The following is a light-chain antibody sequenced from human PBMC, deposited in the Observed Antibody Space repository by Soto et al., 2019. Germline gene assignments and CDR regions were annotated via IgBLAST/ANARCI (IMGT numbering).Light chain of an antibody. CDR2: DAS. CDR3: QHRGNWPLT. CDR1: QSVSSY. Sequence: DIVLTQSPATLSLSPGGRATLSCTASQSVSSYLAWYQQKPGQAPRLLIYDASNRATGIPARFSGSGSGTDFSLTISSLEPEDFAVYYCQHRGNWPLTFGGGTKVDIK. J-gene: IGKJ4*01. V-gene: IGKV3-11*01.